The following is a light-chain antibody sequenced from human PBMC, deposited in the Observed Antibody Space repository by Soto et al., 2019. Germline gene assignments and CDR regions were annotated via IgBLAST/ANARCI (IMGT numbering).Light chain of an antibody. Sequence: QSVLTQPASVSGSPGQSVTISCTGTSSDVGRYNYVSWYQQHPGKAPKLLIYEVSNRPSGVSDRFSGSKSGNTASLTISGLQTEDEADYYCNSYTSSSSVMFGGGTKLTVL. CDR2: EVS. J-gene: IGLJ3*02. CDR3: NSYTSSSSVM. CDR1: SSDVGRYNY. V-gene: IGLV2-14*01.